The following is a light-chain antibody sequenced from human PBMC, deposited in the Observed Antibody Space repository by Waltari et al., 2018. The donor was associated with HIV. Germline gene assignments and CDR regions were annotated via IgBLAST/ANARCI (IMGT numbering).Light chain of an antibody. CDR2: WAS. J-gene: IGKJ4*01. CDR3: QQYYSFPVT. CDR1: QSVLYSSDNNNY. V-gene: IGKV4-1*01. Sequence: DIVMTQSPDSLAVSLGERATINCKSRQSVLYSSDNNNYLAWYQQKPGQPPKLLIYWASTRDSGVPDRFSGSGSGTDFTLTISSLQAEDVAVYYCQQYYSFPVTFGGGTKVESK.